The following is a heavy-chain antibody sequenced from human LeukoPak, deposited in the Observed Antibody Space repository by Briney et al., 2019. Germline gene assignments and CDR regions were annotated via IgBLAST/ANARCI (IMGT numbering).Heavy chain of an antibody. CDR2: IYTSGST. V-gene: IGHV4-4*07. J-gene: IGHJ4*02. D-gene: IGHD6-19*01. Sequence: SETLSLTCTVSGGSISSYYWSWLRQPAGKGLEWMGRIYTSGSTNYTPSLKSRVTMSVDTSKNQFSLKLSSVTAADAAVYYCARERRGIAVAGNYFFDYWGQGTLVTVSS. CDR3: ARERRGIAVAGNYFFDY. CDR1: GGSISSYY.